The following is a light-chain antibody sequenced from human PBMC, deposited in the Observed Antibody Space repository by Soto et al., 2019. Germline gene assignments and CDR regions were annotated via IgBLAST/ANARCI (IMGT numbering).Light chain of an antibody. V-gene: IGKV3-15*01. CDR1: QSVSSN. CDR3: PQYDTWPIT. J-gene: IGKJ4*01. Sequence: EIVMTHSPATLSVSPGERATLSCRASQSVSSNLAWYQQKPGQAPRLLIYGASTRATGIPARFRGSGSGTDFTLTIISLHSEEFAIYYCPQYDTWPITVGGGTKVGIK. CDR2: GAS.